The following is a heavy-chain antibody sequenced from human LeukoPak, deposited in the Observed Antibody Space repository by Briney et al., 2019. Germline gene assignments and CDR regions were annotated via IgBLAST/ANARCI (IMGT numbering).Heavy chain of an antibody. V-gene: IGHV3-30*04. Sequence: GGSLRLSCAASGFTFSSSAMRWVRQAPGKGLEWVAFISHDGSNEYYADSVKGRFTISRDSSKNTLYLQMNSLRAEDTAVYYCARNYYDRSGYSDTFDYWGQGTLVTVSS. D-gene: IGHD3-22*01. CDR1: GFTFSSSA. J-gene: IGHJ4*02. CDR3: ARNYYDRSGYSDTFDY. CDR2: ISHDGSNE.